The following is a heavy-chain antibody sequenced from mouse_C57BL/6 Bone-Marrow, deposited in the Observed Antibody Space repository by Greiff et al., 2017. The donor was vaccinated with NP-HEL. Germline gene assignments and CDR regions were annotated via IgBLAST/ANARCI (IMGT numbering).Heavy chain of an antibody. CDR3: TRSTMDTYYFDY. CDR1: GYTFTDYE. CDR2: IDPETGGT. D-gene: IGHD2-2*01. J-gene: IGHJ2*01. Sequence: QVQLQQSGAELVRPGASVTLSCKASGYTFTDYEMHWVKQTPVHGLEWIGAIDPETGGTAYTQKFKGKAILTADKSSSTAYMELRSLTSEDSAVYYCTRSTMDTYYFDYWGQGTTLTVSS. V-gene: IGHV1-15*01.